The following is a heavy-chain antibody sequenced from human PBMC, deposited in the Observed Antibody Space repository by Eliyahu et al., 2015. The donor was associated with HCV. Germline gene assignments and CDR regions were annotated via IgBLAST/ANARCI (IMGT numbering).Heavy chain of an antibody. Sequence: QVQLVQSGAEVKKPGSSVKVSCKASGGTFSSYAIXWVRQAPGQGLEWMGGIIPIFGTANYAQKFQGRVTITADESTSTAYMELSSLRSEDTAVYYCARGRPGVVPAANEQYYYYGMDVWGQGTTVTVSS. CDR2: IIPIFGTA. J-gene: IGHJ6*02. D-gene: IGHD2-2*01. CDR3: ARGRPGVVPAANEQYYYYGMDV. CDR1: GGTFSSYA. V-gene: IGHV1-69*01.